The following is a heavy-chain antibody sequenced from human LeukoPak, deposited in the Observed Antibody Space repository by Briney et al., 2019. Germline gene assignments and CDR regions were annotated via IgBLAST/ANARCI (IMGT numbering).Heavy chain of an antibody. CDR1: GFTFSSYA. CDR3: ARGLEMATISRY. CDR2: ISGSGGST. V-gene: IGHV3-23*01. J-gene: IGHJ4*02. Sequence: PGGSLRLSCAASGFTFSSYAMSWVRQAPGKGLEWVSGISGSGGSTYYADSVKGRFTISRDNSKNTLYLQMNSLRAEDTAVYYCARGLEMATISRYWGQGTLVTVSS. D-gene: IGHD5-24*01.